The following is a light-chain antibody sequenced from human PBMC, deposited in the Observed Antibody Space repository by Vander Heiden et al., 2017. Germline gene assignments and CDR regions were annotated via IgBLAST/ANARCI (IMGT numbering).Light chain of an antibody. CDR1: KFADNY. J-gene: IGLJ3*02. V-gene: IGLV3-1*01. CDR2: HDS. Sequence: SHELTRPPSLSVSTGRTASITCSGDKFADNYCCRHQQKPAQSPVLVTYHDSTRPSGSPERFSGSNSGNTATLTIRGTQAMDEADYYCHACDSSRVFGGGTKLTVL. CDR3: HACDSSRV.